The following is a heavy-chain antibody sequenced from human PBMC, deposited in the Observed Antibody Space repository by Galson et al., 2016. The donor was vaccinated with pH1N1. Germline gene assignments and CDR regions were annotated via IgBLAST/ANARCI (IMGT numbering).Heavy chain of an antibody. CDR2: INQTGSVQ. J-gene: IGHJ4*02. V-gene: IGHV3-7*03. Sequence: SLRLSCAASGFTFSNYWMSWVRQALGKGLEWVANINQTGSVQYYVASVKGRFTISRDNAKNSLYLQMNSLTAEDTAVYYCARAIFAAAAVWGQGTLVTVSS. CDR1: GFTFSNYW. CDR3: ARAIFAAAAV. D-gene: IGHD6-13*01.